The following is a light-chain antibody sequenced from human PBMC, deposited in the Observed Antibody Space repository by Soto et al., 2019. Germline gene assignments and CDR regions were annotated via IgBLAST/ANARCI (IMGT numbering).Light chain of an antibody. V-gene: IGKV3-20*01. Sequence: EIVLTQSPGTLSLSPVERATLSCRASQSVRSSYLAWYQQKPGQAPRLFIYGASSRATGIPDRFSGSGSGTDFTLTISRLEPEDFAVYHCQQYGNSPWTFGQGTKVDIK. CDR3: QQYGNSPWT. CDR1: QSVRSSY. CDR2: GAS. J-gene: IGKJ1*01.